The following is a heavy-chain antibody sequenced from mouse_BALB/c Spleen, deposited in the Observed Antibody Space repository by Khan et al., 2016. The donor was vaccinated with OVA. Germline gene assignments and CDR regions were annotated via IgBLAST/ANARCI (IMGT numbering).Heavy chain of an antibody. CDR1: GYTFTSYW. Sequence: VQLQQSGAELVKAGASVKMSCKASGYTFTSYWMHWVKQRLGQGLEWFAETNPTNGRTYYNEKFKSKATLTVDKSSSTAYMLLSGPTSEDSAVYYCARIKKIVATYFDYGDQGTTLTVSS. J-gene: IGHJ2*01. CDR3: ARIKKIVATYFDY. D-gene: IGHD1-1*01. CDR2: TNPTNGRT. V-gene: IGHV1S81*02.